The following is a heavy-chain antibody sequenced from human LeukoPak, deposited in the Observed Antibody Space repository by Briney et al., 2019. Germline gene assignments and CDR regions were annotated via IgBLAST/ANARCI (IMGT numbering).Heavy chain of an antibody. Sequence: GESLKISCKGSGYSFTSYWIGWVRQMPGKGLEWMGIIYPGDSDTRYSPSFQGQVTISADKSISTAYLQWSSLKASDTAMYYCARLGGLLWFGELLSDFDYWGQGTLVTVSS. J-gene: IGHJ4*02. V-gene: IGHV5-51*01. CDR2: IYPGDSDT. D-gene: IGHD3-10*01. CDR3: ARLGGLLWFGELLSDFDY. CDR1: GYSFTSYW.